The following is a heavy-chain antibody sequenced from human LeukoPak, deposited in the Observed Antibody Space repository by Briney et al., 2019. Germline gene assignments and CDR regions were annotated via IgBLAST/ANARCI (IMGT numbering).Heavy chain of an antibody. J-gene: IGHJ4*02. CDR1: GGSISSYY. V-gene: IGHV4-4*09. CDR2: IYTSGST. CDR3: ARRYSYGQFDY. Sequence: SETLSLTCTVSGGSISSYYWSWIRQPPGKGLEWIGYIYTSGSTNYNPSLKSRVTISVDTSKNQFSLKLSSVTAADTAVYYCARRYSYGQFDYWGQGTLVTVSS. D-gene: IGHD5-18*01.